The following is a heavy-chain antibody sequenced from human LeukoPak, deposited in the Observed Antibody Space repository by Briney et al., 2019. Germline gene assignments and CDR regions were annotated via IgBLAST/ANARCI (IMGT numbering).Heavy chain of an antibody. CDR2: ISGSGGST. Sequence: GGSLRLSCAASGFTVSSNYMSWVRQAPGKGLEWVSAISGSGGSTYYADSVKGRFTISRDNSKNTLYLQMNSLRAEDTAVYYCAKSDSYYYGSGSLTGNWFDPWGQGTLVTVSS. CDR1: GFTVSSNY. J-gene: IGHJ5*02. D-gene: IGHD3-10*01. V-gene: IGHV3-23*01. CDR3: AKSDSYYYGSGSLTGNWFDP.